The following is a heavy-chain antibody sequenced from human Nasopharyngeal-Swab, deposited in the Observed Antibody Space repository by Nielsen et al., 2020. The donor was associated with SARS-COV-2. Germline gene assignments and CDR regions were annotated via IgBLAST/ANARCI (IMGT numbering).Heavy chain of an antibody. CDR2: IGTNSGGT. J-gene: IGHJ4*02. Sequence: ASVKVSCKASGYTFTAFSIHWVRQSPGQCLACVGRIGTNSGGTLYAQRFRGRVTMTRDTSVATAYMELSDLRSDDTAVYYCARDSPASRGDYWGQGTLVTVSS. CDR3: ARDSPASRGDY. D-gene: IGHD5-24*01. V-gene: IGHV1-2*06. CDR1: GYTFTAFS.